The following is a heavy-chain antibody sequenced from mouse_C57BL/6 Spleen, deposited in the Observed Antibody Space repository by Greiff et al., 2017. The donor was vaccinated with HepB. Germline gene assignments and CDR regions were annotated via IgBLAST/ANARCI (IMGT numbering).Heavy chain of an antibody. J-gene: IGHJ2*01. CDR1: GFTFSDYG. V-gene: IGHV5-17*01. CDR3: ARASGYYVALDY. CDR2: ISSGSSTI. D-gene: IGHD2-3*01. Sequence: EVQLVESGGGLVKPGGSLKLSCAASGFTFSDYGMHWVRQAPEKGLEWVAYISSGSSTIYYADTVKGRFTISRDNAKNTLFLQMTSLRSEDTAMYYCARASGYYVALDYWGQGTTLTVSS.